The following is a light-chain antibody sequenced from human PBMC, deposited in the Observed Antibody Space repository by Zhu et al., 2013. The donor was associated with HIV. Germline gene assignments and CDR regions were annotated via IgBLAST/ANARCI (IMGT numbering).Light chain of an antibody. CDR3: QQYNNYWT. CDR2: KAS. Sequence: DIQMTQSPSTLSASVGDRVTITCRASQTISTWLAWYQQKPGKAPKLLVSKASNLESGVPSRFSASGSGTEFTLTISSLQPDDFATFYCQQYNNYWTFGQGTKV. J-gene: IGKJ1*01. V-gene: IGKV1-5*03. CDR1: QTISTW.